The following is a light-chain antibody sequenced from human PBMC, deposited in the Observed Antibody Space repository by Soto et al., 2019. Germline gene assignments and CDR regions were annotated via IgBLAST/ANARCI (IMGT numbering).Light chain of an antibody. CDR3: VLYMGSGISV. V-gene: IGLV8-61*01. CDR2: STN. CDR1: SGSVSTSFY. J-gene: IGLJ2*01. Sequence: QAVVTQEPSFSVSPGGTVTLTCGLSSGSVSTSFYPSWYQQTPRQPPRTLIYSTNTRSSGVPARFSGSILGNNAALTITGAQADDESDYYCVLYMGSGISVFGGGTQLTVL.